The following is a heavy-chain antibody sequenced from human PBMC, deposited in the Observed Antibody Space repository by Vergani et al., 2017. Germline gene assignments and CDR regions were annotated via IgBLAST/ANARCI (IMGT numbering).Heavy chain of an antibody. CDR2: ISGSGGST. Sequence: EVQLLESGGGLVQPGGSLRLSCAASGFTFSSYAMSWVRQAPGKGLEWVSAISGSGGSTYYADSVKGRFTISRDNSKNTLYLQMNSLRAEDTAVYYCAEGEAAAVAFDYWGQGTLVTVSS. CDR1: GFTFSSYA. CDR3: AEGEAAAVAFDY. V-gene: IGHV3-23*01. D-gene: IGHD6-13*01. J-gene: IGHJ4*02.